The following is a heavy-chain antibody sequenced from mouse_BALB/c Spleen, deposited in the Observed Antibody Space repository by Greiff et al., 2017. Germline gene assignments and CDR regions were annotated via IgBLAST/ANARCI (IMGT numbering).Heavy chain of an antibody. CDR3: ARYGNPRYFDV. J-gene: IGHJ1*01. Sequence: EVQLVESGGGLVQPGGSRKLSCAASGFTFSSFGMHWVRQAPEKGLEWVAYISSGSSTIYYADTVKGRFTISRDNPKNTLFLQMTSLRSEDTAMYYCARYGNPRYFDVWGAGTTVTVSS. CDR1: GFTFSSFG. D-gene: IGHD2-1*01. V-gene: IGHV5-17*02. CDR2: ISSGSSTI.